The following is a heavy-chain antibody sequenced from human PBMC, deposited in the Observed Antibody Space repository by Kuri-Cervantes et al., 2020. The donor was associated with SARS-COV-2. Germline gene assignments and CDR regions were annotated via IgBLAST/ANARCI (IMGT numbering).Heavy chain of an antibody. D-gene: IGHD3-9*01. CDR2: IRYDGSNK. J-gene: IGHJ4*02. Sequence: GGSLRLSCAASGFSFSDYYMMWVRQAPGKGLEWVALIRYDGSNKYYADSVKGRFTISRDNSKDTLYLQMNSLRAEDTAVYCCAKAGGTIPPTADYWGQGTLVTVSS. CDR1: GFSFSDYY. CDR3: AKAGGTIPPTADY. V-gene: IGHV3-30*02.